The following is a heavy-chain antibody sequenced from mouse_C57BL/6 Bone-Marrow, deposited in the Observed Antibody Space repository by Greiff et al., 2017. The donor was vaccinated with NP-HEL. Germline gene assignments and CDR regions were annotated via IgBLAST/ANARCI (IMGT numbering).Heavy chain of an antibody. CDR1: GFTFSDYG. CDR3: ARWGNTLAY. J-gene: IGHJ3*01. V-gene: IGHV5-17*01. D-gene: IGHD2-1*01. CDR2: LSGGSSTI. Sequence: EVMLVESGGGLVKPGGSLKLSCAASGFTFSDYGMHWVRQAPEKGLEWVAYLSGGSSTIYYADTVTGRFTISRDNAKNTLFLQITSRRLEDTAMYYCARWGNTLAYLGQGTLVTVSA.